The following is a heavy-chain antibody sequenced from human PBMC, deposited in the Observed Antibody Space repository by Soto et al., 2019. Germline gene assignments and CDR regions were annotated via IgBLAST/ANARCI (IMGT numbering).Heavy chain of an antibody. CDR3: ARGIAVVGVWFDP. Sequence: EVEVVESGGALVQPGGSLRLSCAASGFNVSRNNMNWVRQAPGKGLEWVSVIYSGGSRYYAESVTGRFTISRDSSKNTLYLQMNSLKTEDTAAYYCARGIAVVGVWFDPWGQGTLVTVSS. V-gene: IGHV3-66*01. CDR2: IYSGGSR. CDR1: GFNVSRNN. J-gene: IGHJ5*02. D-gene: IGHD6-19*01.